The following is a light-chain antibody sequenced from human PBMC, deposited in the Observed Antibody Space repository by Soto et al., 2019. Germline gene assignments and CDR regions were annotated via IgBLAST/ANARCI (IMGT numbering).Light chain of an antibody. CDR1: QDISSS. CDR2: DAS. Sequence: DIQMTQSPSSLSASVGDRVTITCRASQDISSSLAWYQQRPGKAPKLLIYDASTLQTGVPSRFRGSGSGKEFTLTTTSLQPEDFANCSCQQVASYPSGTLGGGT. J-gene: IGKJ4*01. CDR3: QQVASYPSGT. V-gene: IGKV1-9*01.